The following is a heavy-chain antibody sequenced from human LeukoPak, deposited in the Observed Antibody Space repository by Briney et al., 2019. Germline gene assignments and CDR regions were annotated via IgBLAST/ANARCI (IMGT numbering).Heavy chain of an antibody. V-gene: IGHV1-18*01. Sequence: ASVKVSCKASGYTFTSYGISWVRQAPGQGLEWMGWISAYNGNTNYAQKLQGRVTMTTDTSTSTAYMELRSLRSDDTAVYYCARENSGRGYSYGQFDSWGQGTLVSVS. CDR2: ISAYNGNT. CDR3: ARENSGRGYSYGQFDS. J-gene: IGHJ4*02. D-gene: IGHD5-18*01. CDR1: GYTFTSYG.